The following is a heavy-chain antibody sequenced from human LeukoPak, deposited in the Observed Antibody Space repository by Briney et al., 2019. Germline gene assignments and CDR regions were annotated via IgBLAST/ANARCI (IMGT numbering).Heavy chain of an antibody. V-gene: IGHV3-30*02. CDR2: IRYDGNNK. Sequence: PGGSLRLSCAASGFTFSSYGMLWVRQAPGKGLDWVAFIRYDGNNKLYADSVKGRFTISRDNSKNTLYLHINSLRAEDTAVYYCVKDNPLDYWGQGTLVIVSS. J-gene: IGHJ4*02. CDR1: GFTFSSYG. D-gene: IGHD1-14*01. CDR3: VKDNPLDY.